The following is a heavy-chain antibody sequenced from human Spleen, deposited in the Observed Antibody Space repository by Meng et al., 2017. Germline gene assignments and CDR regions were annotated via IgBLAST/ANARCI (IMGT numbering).Heavy chain of an antibody. Sequence: VEPDRSCAYATQPRRYLNISCKVSGYTFAHSDMHWVQQAPGKGLEWMGLVDPEDGENIYAEKFQGRVTITADTSTDTAYMELSSLRFDDTAVYYCAGAHNSGAYCPDDYWGQGTLVTVSS. CDR3: AGAHNSGAYCPDDY. J-gene: IGHJ4*02. V-gene: IGHV1-69-2*01. D-gene: IGHD1-26*01. CDR2: VDPEDGEN. CDR1: GYTFAHSD.